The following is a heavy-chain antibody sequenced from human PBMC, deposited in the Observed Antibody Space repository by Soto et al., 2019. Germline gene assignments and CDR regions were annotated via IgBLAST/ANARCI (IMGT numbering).Heavy chain of an antibody. CDR2: INSDGSST. Sequence: EVQLVESGGGLVPPGGSLRLSCAASGFTFSSYWMHWVRQAPGKGLVWVSRINSDGSSTSYADSVKGRFTISRDNAXXTLYLQMNSLRAEDTAVYYCAREDDSVYYYYGMDVWGQGTTVTVSS. D-gene: IGHD3-22*01. CDR1: GFTFSSYW. V-gene: IGHV3-74*01. CDR3: AREDDSVYYYYGMDV. J-gene: IGHJ6*02.